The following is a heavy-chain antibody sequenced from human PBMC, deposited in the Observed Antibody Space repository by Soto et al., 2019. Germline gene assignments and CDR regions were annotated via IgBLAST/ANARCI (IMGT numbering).Heavy chain of an antibody. CDR2: ISYSGTT. D-gene: IGHD4-17*01. CDR3: ATMGTPVTGLYYFDY. CDR1: GGNISSGNYY. Sequence: SETLSLTCTVSGGNISSGNYYWSWIRQPPGKGLEWIGFISYSGTTHYSASLRSRVSISVDTSKNQFSLDLSSVTAADTAVYYCATMGTPVTGLYYFDYWGQGTLVTVSS. J-gene: IGHJ4*02. V-gene: IGHV4-30-4*01.